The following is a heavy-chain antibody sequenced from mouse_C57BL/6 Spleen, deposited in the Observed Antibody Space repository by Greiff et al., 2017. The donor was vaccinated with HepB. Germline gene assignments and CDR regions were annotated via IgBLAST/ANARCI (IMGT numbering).Heavy chain of an antibody. J-gene: IGHJ3*01. CDR1: GYTFTSYW. CDR2: IHPNSGST. D-gene: IGHD2-3*01. Sequence: QVHVKQPGAELVKPGASVKLSCKASGYTFTSYWMHWVKQRPGQGLEWIGMIHPNSGSTNYNEKFKSKATLTVDKSSSTAYMQLSSLTSEDSAVYYCARVEDGYPFAYWGQGTLVTVSA. V-gene: IGHV1-64*01. CDR3: ARVEDGYPFAY.